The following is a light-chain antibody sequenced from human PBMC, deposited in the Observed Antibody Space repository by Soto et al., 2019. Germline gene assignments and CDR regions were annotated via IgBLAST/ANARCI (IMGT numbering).Light chain of an antibody. CDR2: EGS. V-gene: IGLV2-23*01. CDR1: SSDVGSYNL. Sequence: QSVLTQPASVSGPPGQSITISCTGTSSDVGSYNLVSWYQRHPGKAPKLMIYEGSKRPSGVSNRFSGSKSGNTASLTISGLQAEDEADYYCCSYAGSSTYVFGTGTKVTVL. J-gene: IGLJ1*01. CDR3: CSYAGSSTYV.